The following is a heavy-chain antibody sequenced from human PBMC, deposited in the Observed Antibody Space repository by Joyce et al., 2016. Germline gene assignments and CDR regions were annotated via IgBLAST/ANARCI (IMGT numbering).Heavy chain of an antibody. D-gene: IGHD6-19*01. CDR2: ISGSGGSA. V-gene: IGHV3-23*01. J-gene: IGHJ4*02. CDR3: ARETGIAVAGGLDWFDY. CDR1: GFTFSSYA. Sequence: EVQLLESGGGLIQPGGSLRLSCAAYGFTFSSYAMNWVRQAPGKWLEWVSGISGSGGSASYADSVKGRFTITRDRAKNTVFLQMNSLRVEDTAVYYCARETGIAVAGGLDWFDYWGQGTLVTVSS.